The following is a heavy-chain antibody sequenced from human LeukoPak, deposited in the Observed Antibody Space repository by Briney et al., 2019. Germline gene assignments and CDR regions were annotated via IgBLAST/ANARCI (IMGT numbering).Heavy chain of an antibody. V-gene: IGHV3-73*01. CDR1: GFTFSSYS. Sequence: PGGSLRLSCAASGFTFSSYSMNWVRQASGKGLEWVGRIRSKANSYATAYAASVKGRFTISRDDSKNTAYLQMNSLKTEDTAEYYCTRLTPPRYSGNDGDTAFDIWGQGTMVTVSS. CDR2: IRSKANSYAT. J-gene: IGHJ3*02. D-gene: IGHD5-12*01. CDR3: TRLTPPRYSGNDGDTAFDI.